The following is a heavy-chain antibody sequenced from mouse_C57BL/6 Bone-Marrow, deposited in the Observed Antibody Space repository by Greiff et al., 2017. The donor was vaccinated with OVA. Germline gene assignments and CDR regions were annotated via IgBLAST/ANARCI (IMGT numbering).Heavy chain of an antibody. J-gene: IGHJ3*01. CDR1: GFTFSSYG. CDR3: ARERFAY. V-gene: IGHV5-6*01. CDR2: ISSGGSYT. Sequence: EVHLVESGGDLVKPGGSLKLSCAASGFTFSSYGMSWVRQTPDKRLEWVATISSGGSYTYYPDSVKGRFTISRDNAKNTLYLQMSSLKSEDTAMYYCARERFAYWGQGTLVTVSA.